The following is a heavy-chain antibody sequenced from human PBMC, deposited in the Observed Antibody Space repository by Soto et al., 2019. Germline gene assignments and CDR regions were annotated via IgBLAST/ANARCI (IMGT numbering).Heavy chain of an antibody. CDR3: AKERSTYSRRDAFDI. CDR1: GFTFSSYG. J-gene: IGHJ3*02. D-gene: IGHD2-15*01. Sequence: QVQLVESGGGVVQPGRSLRLSCAASGFTFSSYGMHWVRQAPGKGLEWVAVISYDGSNKYYADSVKGRFTISRDNSKNTLYLQMNSLRAEDTAVYYCAKERSTYSRRDAFDIWGQGTMVTVSS. CDR2: ISYDGSNK. V-gene: IGHV3-30*18.